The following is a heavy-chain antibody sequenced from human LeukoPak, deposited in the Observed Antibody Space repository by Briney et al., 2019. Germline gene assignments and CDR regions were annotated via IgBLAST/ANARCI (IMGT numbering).Heavy chain of an antibody. Sequence: KPSETLSLTCTVSGGSISSSSYYWGWIRQPPGKGLEWIGSIYYSGSTYYNPSLKSRVTISVDTSKNQFSLKLSSVTAADTAVYYCARSSGYYYARVEYFQHWGQGTLVTVSS. D-gene: IGHD3-22*01. CDR1: GGSISSSSYY. J-gene: IGHJ1*01. V-gene: IGHV4-39*01. CDR2: IYYSGST. CDR3: ARSSGYYYARVEYFQH.